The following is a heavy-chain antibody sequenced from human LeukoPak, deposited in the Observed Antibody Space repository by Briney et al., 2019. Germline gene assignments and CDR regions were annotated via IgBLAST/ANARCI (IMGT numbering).Heavy chain of an antibody. CDR1: GGSFSGYY. CDR3: ARGNGTHYFDY. CDR2: INHSGST. V-gene: IGHV4-34*01. J-gene: IGHJ4*02. Sequence: SETLSLTCAVYGGSFSGYYWNWIRQPPGKGLEWIGEINHSGSTNYNPSLKSRVTISVDTSKNQFSLKLSSVTAADTAVYYCARGNGTHYFDYWGQGTLVTVSS.